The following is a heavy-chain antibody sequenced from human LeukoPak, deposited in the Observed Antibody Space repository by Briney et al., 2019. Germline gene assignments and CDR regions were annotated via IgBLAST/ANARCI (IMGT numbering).Heavy chain of an antibody. CDR3: ARRGGAVAGTSGLRWHFDL. J-gene: IGHJ2*01. Sequence: GASVKVSCKASGYSFTGYYMHWVRQAPGQGLEWMGCINPNSGGTDYAQKFQGRVTMTRDTSISTAYMELSRLTSDDTAVYYCARRGGAVAGTSGLRWHFDLWGRGTLVTVSS. D-gene: IGHD6-19*01. CDR2: INPNSGGT. CDR1: GYSFTGYY. V-gene: IGHV1-2*02.